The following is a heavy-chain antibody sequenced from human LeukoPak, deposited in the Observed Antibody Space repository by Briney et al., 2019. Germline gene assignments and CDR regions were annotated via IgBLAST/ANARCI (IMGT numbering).Heavy chain of an antibody. Sequence: ASVKVSCKTSGYTFTAYYIHWLRQAPGQGLEWMGWMNPNSGGTKYAQTFQGRVTLTRATSISTAYLELISLTSDATAVYFCARQGSNSSGWYPVDDWGQGTLVTVSS. D-gene: IGHD6-19*01. CDR2: MNPNSGGT. CDR3: ARQGSNSSGWYPVDD. CDR1: GYTFTAYY. J-gene: IGHJ4*02. V-gene: IGHV1-2*02.